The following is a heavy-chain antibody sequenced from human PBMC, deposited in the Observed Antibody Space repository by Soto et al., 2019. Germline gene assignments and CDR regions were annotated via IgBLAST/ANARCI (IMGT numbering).Heavy chain of an antibody. V-gene: IGHV1-46*01. CDR3: ARDSSVGDYDY. D-gene: IGHD4-17*01. CDR2: INPSGGST. CDR1: GYTFTSYY. J-gene: IGHJ4*02. Sequence: GASVKVSFKASGYTFTSYYMHWVRQAPGQGLEWMGIINPSGGSTSYAQKFQGRVTMTRDTSTSTVYMELSSLRSEDTAVYYCARDSSVGDYDYWGQGTLVTVSS.